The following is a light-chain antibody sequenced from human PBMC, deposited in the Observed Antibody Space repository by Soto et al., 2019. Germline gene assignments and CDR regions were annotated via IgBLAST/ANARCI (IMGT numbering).Light chain of an antibody. Sequence: EIVMTQYPATLSVSPGERATLSCWASQSVSTNLAWYQQKPGLAPRLLIYDASSRATGIPDRFSGSGSGTDFTLTISRLEPEDFAVYYCQQYGSSPRTFGQGTRLEIK. CDR2: DAS. CDR3: QQYGSSPRT. CDR1: QSVSTN. V-gene: IGKV3D-20*01. J-gene: IGKJ5*01.